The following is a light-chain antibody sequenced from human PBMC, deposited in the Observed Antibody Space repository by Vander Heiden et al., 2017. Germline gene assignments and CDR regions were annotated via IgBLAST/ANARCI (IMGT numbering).Light chain of an antibody. Sequence: PLTPSPSSLSASVGDRVTFPCRASQAISSDLAWYQQKPGKAPKHLIYASSTVQTGVPSRFSGSGSGTDFTLTISSLQPEDFATYYCQQLKSYPLTFGGGTKVEI. J-gene: IGKJ4*01. CDR2: ASS. V-gene: IGKV1-9*01. CDR3: QQLKSYPLT. CDR1: QAISSD.